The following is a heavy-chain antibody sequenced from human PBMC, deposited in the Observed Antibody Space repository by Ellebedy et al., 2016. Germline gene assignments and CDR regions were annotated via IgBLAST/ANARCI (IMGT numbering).Heavy chain of an antibody. V-gene: IGHV3-23*01. CDR2: ISGSGGST. J-gene: IGHJ4*02. D-gene: IGHD7-27*01. CDR1: GFTFSSYW. Sequence: GESLKISXAASGFTFSSYWMHWVRQAPGKGLEWVSAISGSGGSTYYADSVKGRFTISRDNSKNTLYLQMNSLRAEDTAVYYCAKVLGYDFDYWGQGTLVTVSS. CDR3: AKVLGYDFDY.